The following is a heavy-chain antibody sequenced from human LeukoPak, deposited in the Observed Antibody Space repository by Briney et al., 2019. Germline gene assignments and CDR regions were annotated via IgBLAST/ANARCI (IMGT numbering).Heavy chain of an antibody. CDR2: INHSGST. CDR3: ARAWYYYDSSGSSPLSD. J-gene: IGHJ4*02. V-gene: IGHV4-34*01. D-gene: IGHD3-22*01. Sequence: SSETLSLTCAVYGGSFSGYYWSWIRQPPGKGLEWIGEINHSGSTNYNPSLKSRVTISVDTSKNQFSLKLSSVTAADTAVYYCARAWYYYDSSGSSPLSDWGQGTLVTVSS. CDR1: GGSFSGYY.